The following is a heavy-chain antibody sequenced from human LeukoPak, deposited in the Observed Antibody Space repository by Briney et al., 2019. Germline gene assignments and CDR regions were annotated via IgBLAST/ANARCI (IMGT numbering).Heavy chain of an antibody. D-gene: IGHD4-23*01. CDR2: IYHSGST. CDR3: ARDDYGGNSDY. J-gene: IGHJ4*02. Sequence: PSQTLSLTCAVSGGSISSGGYSWSWIRQPPGKGLEWIGYIYHSGSTYYNPSLKSRVTISVDRSKNQFSLKLSSVTAADTAVYYCARDDYGGNSDYWGQGTLVTVSS. CDR1: GGSISSGGYS. V-gene: IGHV4-30-2*01.